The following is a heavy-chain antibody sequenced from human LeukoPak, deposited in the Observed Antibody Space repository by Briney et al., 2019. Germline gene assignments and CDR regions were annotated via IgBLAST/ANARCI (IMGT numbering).Heavy chain of an antibody. CDR1: DYTFTNYG. V-gene: IGHV1-18*01. J-gene: IGHJ6*03. CDR3: ARVGNNSGLYYYYYYMDV. D-gene: IGHD5-24*01. Sequence: ASVKVSCKASDYTFTNYGISWVRQAPGQGLEWMGWISAYNGNTIYAQKFQGRVTMTTDTPTSTAYMELRSLRSGDTAVYYCARVGNNSGLYYYYYYMDVWGKGTTVTVSS. CDR2: ISAYNGNT.